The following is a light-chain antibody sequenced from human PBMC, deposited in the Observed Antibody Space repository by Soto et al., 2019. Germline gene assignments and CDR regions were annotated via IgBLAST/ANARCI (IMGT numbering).Light chain of an antibody. V-gene: IGKV3-20*01. J-gene: IGKJ2*01. Sequence: EIVLTQSPGTLSLSPGERATLSCRASQSVSSSYLAWYQQKPGQAPRLLIYGASSRATGIPDRFSGSGSGTDFSLTICRLEPEDFAVYYCQQYGYLAPYTFGQGTKLEI. CDR1: QSVSSSY. CDR2: GAS. CDR3: QQYGYLAPYT.